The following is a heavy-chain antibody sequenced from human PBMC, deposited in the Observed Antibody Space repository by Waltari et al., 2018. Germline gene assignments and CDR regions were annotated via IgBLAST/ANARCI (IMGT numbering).Heavy chain of an antibody. V-gene: IGHV3-74*03. Sequence: DVHLVESGGGLVQPGASLRLSCAASGCSFSSYWIHWVRRVPGKGPVWVSHINSDGTDTTYADSVKGRFTVSRDNAKSTVFLEMTSLRAEDTAVYFCVRDDPGYGLDVWGQGTTVTVSS. CDR1: GCSFSSYW. CDR2: INSDGTDT. J-gene: IGHJ6*02. D-gene: IGHD7-27*01. CDR3: VRDDPGYGLDV.